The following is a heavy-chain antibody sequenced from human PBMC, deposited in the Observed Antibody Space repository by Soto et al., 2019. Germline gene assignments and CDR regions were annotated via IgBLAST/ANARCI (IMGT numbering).Heavy chain of an antibody. CDR3: ARDSRYRGYNYSGMDV. CDR1: GGSINSYY. V-gene: IGHV4-4*07. J-gene: IGHJ6*02. D-gene: IGHD5-12*01. Sequence: SETLSLTCTVSGGSINSYYWSWIRQPTGKGLEWIGRIYFSGETNYNPSLKSRLTMSVDTSKTQFSLKLSSVTAADTAVYYSARDSRYRGYNYSGMDVWGQGTTVTVSS. CDR2: IYFSGET.